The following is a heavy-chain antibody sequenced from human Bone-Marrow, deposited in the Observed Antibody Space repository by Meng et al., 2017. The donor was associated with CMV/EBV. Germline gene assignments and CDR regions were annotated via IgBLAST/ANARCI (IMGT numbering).Heavy chain of an antibody. CDR3: ARGVSSNYDFWSGYYKGGYYFDY. J-gene: IGHJ4*02. CDR1: VYTFSNHD. D-gene: IGHD3-3*01. Sequence: ASVKVSCKGSVYTFSNHDIDWVRQATGQGLEWMGWMNSNSGDTGYAQKFQGRVTMTRDISTSTAYMELTSLRSEDTAVYYCARGVSSNYDFWSGYYKGGYYFDYWGQGTLVTVSS. V-gene: IGHV1-8*01. CDR2: MNSNSGDT.